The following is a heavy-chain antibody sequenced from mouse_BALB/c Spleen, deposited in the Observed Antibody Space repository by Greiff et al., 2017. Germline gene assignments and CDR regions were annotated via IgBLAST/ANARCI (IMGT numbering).Heavy chain of an antibody. Sequence: EVQLQQSGAELVKPGASVKLSCTASGFNIKDTYMHWVQQRPEQGLEWIGRIDPANGNTKYDPKFQGKATITADTSSNTAYLQLSSLTSEDTAVYYCARGSYRYYVLYAMDYWGQGTSVTVSS. J-gene: IGHJ4*01. V-gene: IGHV14-3*02. CDR3: ARGSYRYYVLYAMDY. CDR2: IDPANGNT. CDR1: GFNIKDTY. D-gene: IGHD2-14*01.